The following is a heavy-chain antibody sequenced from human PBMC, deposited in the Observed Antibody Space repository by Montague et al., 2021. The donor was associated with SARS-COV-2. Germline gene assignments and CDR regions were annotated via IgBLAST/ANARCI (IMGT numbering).Heavy chain of an antibody. CDR2: TYYRSKWYN. V-gene: IGHV6-1*01. CDR3: ARIPVGSKYYFDL. D-gene: IGHD2-2*01. Sequence: CAISGDSVSSNIATWNWIRQSPSRGLEWLGRTYYRSKWYNDYAESVKSRITIDPDTSKHQFSLYLNSVTPEDTAVYYCARIPVGSKYYFDLWGQGTLVTVSS. J-gene: IGHJ4*02. CDR1: GDSVSSNIAT.